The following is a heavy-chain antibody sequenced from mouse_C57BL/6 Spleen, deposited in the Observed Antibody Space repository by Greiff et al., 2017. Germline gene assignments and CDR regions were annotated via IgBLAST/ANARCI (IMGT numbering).Heavy chain of an antibody. CDR1: GYTFTSYW. V-gene: IGHV1-52*01. D-gene: IGHD1-2*01. Sequence: QVQLQQPGAELVRPGSSVKLSCKASGYTFTSYWMHWVKQRPIQGLEWIGNIDPSDSETHYNQKFKDKATLTVAKSSSTAYMQLSSLTSEASAVYYCARSLTTAFFDYWGQGTTLTVSS. CDR2: IDPSDSET. J-gene: IGHJ2*01. CDR3: ARSLTTAFFDY.